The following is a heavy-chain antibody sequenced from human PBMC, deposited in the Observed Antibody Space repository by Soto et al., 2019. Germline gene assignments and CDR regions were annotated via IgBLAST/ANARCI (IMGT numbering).Heavy chain of an antibody. CDR3: ARVPYYDFWSGPYGMDV. CDR2: IWYDGSNK. V-gene: IGHV3-33*01. J-gene: IGHJ6*02. Sequence: GGSLRLSCAASGFTFSSYGMHWVRQAPGKGLEWVAVIWYDGSNKYYADSVKGRFTISRDNSKNTLYLQMNSLRAEDTAVYYCARVPYYDFWSGPYGMDVWGQGTTVTVSS. D-gene: IGHD3-3*01. CDR1: GFTFSSYG.